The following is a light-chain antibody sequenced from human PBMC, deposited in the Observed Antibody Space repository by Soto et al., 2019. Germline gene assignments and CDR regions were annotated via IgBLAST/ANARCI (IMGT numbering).Light chain of an antibody. CDR3: QQYNSYSRGT. V-gene: IGKV1-5*01. Sequence: DIQMTQSPSTLSASVGDRVTITCRASQSISSWLAWYQQKPGKAPKLLIYDASSLESGVSSRFSGSGSGTEFTLTISSLQPDDFATYYCQQYNSYSRGTFGQGTKVDIK. CDR1: QSISSW. J-gene: IGKJ1*01. CDR2: DAS.